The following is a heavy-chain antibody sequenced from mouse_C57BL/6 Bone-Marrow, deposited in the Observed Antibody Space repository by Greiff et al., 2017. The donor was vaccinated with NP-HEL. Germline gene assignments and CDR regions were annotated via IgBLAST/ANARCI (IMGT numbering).Heavy chain of an antibody. CDR2: IDPENGDT. V-gene: IGHV14-4*01. CDR1: GFNIKDDY. Sequence: EVQLQQSGAELVRPGASVKLSCTASGFNIKDDYMHWVKQRPEQGLEWIGWIDPENGDTEYASKFQGKATITADTSSNTAYLHLSSLTSEDTAVYYWTPWVGAMDYWGQGTSVTVSS. CDR3: TPWVGAMDY. J-gene: IGHJ4*01.